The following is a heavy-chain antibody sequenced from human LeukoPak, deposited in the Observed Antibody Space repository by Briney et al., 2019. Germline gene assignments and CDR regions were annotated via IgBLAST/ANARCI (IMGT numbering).Heavy chain of an antibody. V-gene: IGHV1-2*02. CDR3: ARALRYDDSSGYYAY. CDR2: INPNSGAT. Sequence: ASVKVSCKASGYTFSGYYMYWVRQAPGQGLEWMGWINPNSGATNYAQTLQGRVTMTRDTSISIVYMELSRLRTDDTAVYYCARALRYDDSSGYYAYWGQGTLVTVSS. D-gene: IGHD3-22*01. CDR1: GYTFSGYY. J-gene: IGHJ4*02.